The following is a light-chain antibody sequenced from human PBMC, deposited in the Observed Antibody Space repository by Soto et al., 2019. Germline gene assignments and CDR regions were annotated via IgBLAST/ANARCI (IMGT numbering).Light chain of an antibody. CDR2: DAS. J-gene: IGKJ1*01. CDR1: QRIDRY. CDR3: QQYTDGAWT. V-gene: IGKV1-5*01. Sequence: DIQLTQSPSTLSASVGDRVTVTCRASQRIDRYLAWYQQKPGKAPKLLVYDASTLEGGVPSSFSGSGSATEFILTISSLQPDDFATYYCQQYTDGAWTFGQGTRVEIK.